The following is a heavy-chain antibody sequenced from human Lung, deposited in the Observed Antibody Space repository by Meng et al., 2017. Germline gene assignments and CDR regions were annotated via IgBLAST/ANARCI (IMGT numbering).Heavy chain of an antibody. V-gene: IGHV4-34*01. CDR2: INHSGST. CDR1: GGSFSDYY. D-gene: IGHD4-11*01. Sequence: QVQLSQLGAGLLKPSETLSPTGVVSGGSFSDYYWSWIRQPPGKGLEWIGEINHSGSTNYNPSLESRATISVDTSQNNLSLKLSSVTAADSAVYYCARGPTTMAHDFDYWGQGTLVTVSS. CDR3: ARGPTTMAHDFDY. J-gene: IGHJ4*02.